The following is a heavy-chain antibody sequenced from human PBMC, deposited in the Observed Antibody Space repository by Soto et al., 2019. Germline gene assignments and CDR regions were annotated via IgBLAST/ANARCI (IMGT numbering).Heavy chain of an antibody. D-gene: IGHD6-13*01. CDR1: GYTFTGYY. Sequence: ASVKVSCKASGYTFTGYYMHWVRQAPGQGLEWMGWINPNSGGTNYAQKFQGWVTMTRDTSISTAYMELSRLRSDDTAVYYCARERVAAADAYPPDYYYGMDVWGQGTTVTVSS. J-gene: IGHJ6*02. CDR3: ARERVAAADAYPPDYYYGMDV. CDR2: INPNSGGT. V-gene: IGHV1-2*04.